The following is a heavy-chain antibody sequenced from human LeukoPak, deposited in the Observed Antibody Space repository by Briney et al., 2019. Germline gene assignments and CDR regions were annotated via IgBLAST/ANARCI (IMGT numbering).Heavy chain of an antibody. V-gene: IGHV3-48*03. CDR2: ISSSGSTI. J-gene: IGHJ5*02. Sequence: GGSLRLSCAASGFTFSSYEMNWVRQAPGKGLEWVSYISSSGSTIYYADSVKGRFTISRDNAKNSLYLQMNGLRAEDTAVYYCARDDYGGNHNWFDPWGQGTLVTVSS. CDR1: GFTFSSYE. D-gene: IGHD4-23*01. CDR3: ARDDYGGNHNWFDP.